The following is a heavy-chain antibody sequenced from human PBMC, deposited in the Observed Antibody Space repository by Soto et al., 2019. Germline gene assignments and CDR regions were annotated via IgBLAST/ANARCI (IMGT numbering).Heavy chain of an antibody. D-gene: IGHD1-26*01. CDR1: GGSFSCYY. J-gene: IGHJ4*02. Sequence: TSETLSLTCAVYGGSFSCYYWSWIRQPPGKGLEWIGEINHSGSTNYNPSLKSRVTISVDTSKNQFSLKLSSVTAADTAVYYCARGRNPYSSGSYGRYFDYWGQGTLVTVSS. V-gene: IGHV4-34*01. CDR2: INHSGST. CDR3: ARGRNPYSSGSYGRYFDY.